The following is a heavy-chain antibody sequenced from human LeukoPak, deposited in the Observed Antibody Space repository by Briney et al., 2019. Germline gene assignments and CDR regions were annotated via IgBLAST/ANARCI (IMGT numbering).Heavy chain of an antibody. J-gene: IGHJ4*02. CDR2: SNPGNGHS. CDR1: RSDFISYT. D-gene: IGHD3-9*01. Sequence: ASVKVSCKAFRSDFISYTIHWVRQAPGQRLEWLGWSNPGNGHSDYSQDFQGRVTITTDTSANTAYMELTSLRSEDMGVYFCARDILRGASGAYGPFDYWGQGTLVAVSS. V-gene: IGHV1-3*02. CDR3: ARDILRGASGAYGPFDY.